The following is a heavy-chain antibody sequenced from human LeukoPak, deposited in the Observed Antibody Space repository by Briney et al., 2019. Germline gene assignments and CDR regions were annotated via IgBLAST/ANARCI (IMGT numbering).Heavy chain of an antibody. J-gene: IGHJ4*02. D-gene: IGHD3-3*01. V-gene: IGHV3-53*01. Sequence: GGSLRLSCAASGLTVSINYMSWVRQAPGKGLEWVSVIYSGGSTYYADSVKGRFTISRDNFKNTLYLQMNSLRAEDTAVYYCARGRDYDFWSGYQAYWGQGTLVTVSS. CDR3: ARGRDYDFWSGYQAY. CDR2: IYSGGST. CDR1: GLTVSINY.